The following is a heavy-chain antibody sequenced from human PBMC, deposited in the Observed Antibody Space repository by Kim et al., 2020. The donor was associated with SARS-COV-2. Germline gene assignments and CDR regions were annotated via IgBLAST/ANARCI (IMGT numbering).Heavy chain of an antibody. Sequence: KCQGRVTMTRNTSISTAYMELSSLRSEDTAVYYCARGGGYSYGLGVAFDIWGQGTMVTVSS. CDR3: ARGGGYSYGLGVAFDI. V-gene: IGHV1-8*01. D-gene: IGHD5-18*01. J-gene: IGHJ3*02.